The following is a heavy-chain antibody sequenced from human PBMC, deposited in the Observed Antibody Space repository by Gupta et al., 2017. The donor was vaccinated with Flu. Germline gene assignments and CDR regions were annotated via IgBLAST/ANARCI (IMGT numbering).Heavy chain of an antibody. CDR2: IYYSGST. J-gene: IGHJ4*02. CDR3: ATSWDTAMVTLGY. CDR1: GGSISSYY. V-gene: IGHV4-59*01. Sequence: GGSISSYYWSWIRQPPGKGLEWIGYIYYSGSTNYNPSLKSRVTISVDTSKNQFSLKLSSVTAADTAVYYCATSWDTAMVTLGYWGQGTLVTVSS. D-gene: IGHD5-18*01.